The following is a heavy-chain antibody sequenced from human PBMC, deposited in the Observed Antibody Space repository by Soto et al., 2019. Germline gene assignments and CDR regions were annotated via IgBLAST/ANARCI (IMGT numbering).Heavy chain of an antibody. CDR2: IYSCTIT. J-gene: IGHJ4*02. CDR1: GFTVSSNY. V-gene: IGHV3-66*03. Sequence: GGSLRLSCAASGFTVSSNYMSWVRQAPGKGLEWVSVIYSCTITNYADSVKGRFTISRDNDKGLVYLQMNSLRAEDTAVYYCARDPPLSMIVVVGVDDFWGQGTRVTVSS. D-gene: IGHD3-22*01. CDR3: ARDPPLSMIVVVGVDDF.